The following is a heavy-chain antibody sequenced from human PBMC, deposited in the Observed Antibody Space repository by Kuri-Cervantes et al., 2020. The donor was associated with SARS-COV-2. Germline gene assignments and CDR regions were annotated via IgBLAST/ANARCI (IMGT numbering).Heavy chain of an antibody. D-gene: IGHD5-18*01. CDR3: ARVRIQLSRRDAFDI. CDR1: GFTFSSYG. CDR2: IRYDGSNK. Sequence: GESLKISCAASGFTFSSYGMHWVRQAPGKGLEWVAFIRYDGSNKYYADSVKGRFTISRDNAKNSLYLQMNSLRAEDTAVYYCARVRIQLSRRDAFDIWGQGTMVTVSS. J-gene: IGHJ3*02. V-gene: IGHV3-30*02.